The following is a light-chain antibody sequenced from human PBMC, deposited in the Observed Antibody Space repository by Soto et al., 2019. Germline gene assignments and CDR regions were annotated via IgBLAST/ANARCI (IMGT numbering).Light chain of an antibody. CDR3: QQYNNWPPYT. CDR2: GAS. J-gene: IGKJ2*01. Sequence: EIVMTQSPATLSVSPGERATLSCRASQSVRSNLAWYQQKAGQAPRLLIYGASTRATGIPARFSGSGSGTEFTLTISSLQSEDFAVYYCQQYNNWPPYTFGQGNKLEIK. CDR1: QSVRSN. V-gene: IGKV3-15*01.